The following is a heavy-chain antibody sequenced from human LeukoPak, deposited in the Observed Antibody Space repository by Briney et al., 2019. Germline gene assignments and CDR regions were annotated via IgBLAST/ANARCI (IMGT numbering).Heavy chain of an antibody. V-gene: IGHV1-2*06. D-gene: IGHD6-19*01. CDR2: IDPNTGGT. CDR1: GYTFTNYY. CDR3: ARGLHEVAVATHD. Sequence: GASVKVSCKTSGYTFTNYYIHWVRQAPGQGLEWMGRIDPNTGGTKSAKNFQGRVTMTRDTSISTAYMALSGLRSEDTAVYYCARGLHEVAVATHDWGQGTLVTVSS. J-gene: IGHJ4*02.